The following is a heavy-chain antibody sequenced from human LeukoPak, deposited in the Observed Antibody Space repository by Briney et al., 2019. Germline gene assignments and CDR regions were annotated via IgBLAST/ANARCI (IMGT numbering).Heavy chain of an antibody. J-gene: IGHJ4*02. CDR2: IKSKTDGATT. D-gene: IGHD2-8*01. Sequence: GGSLRLSCAASAFTFSNAWMSWVRQAPGKGLEWVARIKSKTDGATTDYAAPVKGRFTISRDNSKNTLYLQMNSLRAEDTAVYYCARYPWPDLAQGCTNGVCYFDYWGRGTLVTVSS. CDR3: ARYPWPDLAQGCTNGVCYFDY. CDR1: AFTFSNAW. V-gene: IGHV3-15*01.